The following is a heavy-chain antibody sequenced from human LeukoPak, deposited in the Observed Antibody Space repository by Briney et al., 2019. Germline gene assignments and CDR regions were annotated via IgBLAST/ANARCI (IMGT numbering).Heavy chain of an antibody. J-gene: IGHJ4*02. CDR2: IGYDGSSK. CDR1: GFTFSSYG. CDR3: AKDRDDYGDYIFDY. Sequence: PGRSLRLSCAASGFTFSSYGMHGVRQAPGQGLEWVAVIGYDGSSKYYADSVKSRFTISRDNSKNTLYLQMNSLRAEDTAVYYCAKDRDDYGDYIFDYWGQGTLVTVSS. V-gene: IGHV3-33*06. D-gene: IGHD4-17*01.